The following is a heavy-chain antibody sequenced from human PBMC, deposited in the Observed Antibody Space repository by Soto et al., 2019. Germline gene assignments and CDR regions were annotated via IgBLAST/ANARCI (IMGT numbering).Heavy chain of an antibody. CDR2: INPNSGGT. CDR1: GYTFTGYY. CDR3: ARSPSGYDDAFDI. D-gene: IGHD5-12*01. Sequence: ASVKVSCKASGYTFTGYYMHWVRQAPGQGLEWMGWINPNSGGTNYAQKFQGWVTMTRDTSISTAYMELSRLRSDDTAVYYCARSPSGYDDAFDIRGQGTMVTVSS. V-gene: IGHV1-2*04. J-gene: IGHJ3*02.